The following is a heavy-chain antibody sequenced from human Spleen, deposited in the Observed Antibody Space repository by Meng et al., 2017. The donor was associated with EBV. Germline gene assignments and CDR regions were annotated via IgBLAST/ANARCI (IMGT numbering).Heavy chain of an antibody. CDR2: INHSGST. CDR1: GGSFSGHY. Sequence: VPPQQWCAVLLKPAETLSLACEGYGGSFSGHYWTWFRQPPGKGLEWSGEINHSGSTNYNPSLKSRVTISVDTSKNQFSLKLSSVTAADTAVYYCARGYCSGGSCYSDYWGQGTLVTVSS. CDR3: ARGYCSGGSCYSDY. J-gene: IGHJ4*02. V-gene: IGHV4-34*02. D-gene: IGHD2-15*01.